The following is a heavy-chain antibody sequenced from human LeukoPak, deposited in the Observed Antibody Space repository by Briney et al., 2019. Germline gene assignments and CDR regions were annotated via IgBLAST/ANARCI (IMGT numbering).Heavy chain of an antibody. V-gene: IGHV3-21*01. CDR3: ARDLTTTYCGGDCSRYFDY. D-gene: IGHD2-21*02. J-gene: IGHJ4*02. CDR1: GFTFSSYA. Sequence: GGSLRLSCAASGFTFSSYAMSWVRQAPGKGLEWVSSISSSSSYIYYADSVEGRFTISRDNAKNSLYLQMNSLRAEDTAVYYCARDLTTTYCGGDCSRYFDYWGQGTLVTVSS. CDR2: ISSSSSYI.